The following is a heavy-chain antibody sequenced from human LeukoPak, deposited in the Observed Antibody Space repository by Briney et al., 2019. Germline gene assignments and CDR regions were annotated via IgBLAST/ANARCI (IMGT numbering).Heavy chain of an antibody. CDR3: AKALEYSGSYYGFVGTTYYFDY. J-gene: IGHJ4*02. D-gene: IGHD1-26*01. CDR1: GFTFRICA. CDR2: ISDSGGSI. V-gene: IGHV3-23*01. Sequence: GGPLSLSCAASGFTFRICAVRGVRRAPGRGLEWVSAISDSGGSIYYADSVKGRFTISRDNSKNTLYLQMNSLRAEDTAVYYCAKALEYSGSYYGFVGTTYYFDYWGQGTLVTVSS.